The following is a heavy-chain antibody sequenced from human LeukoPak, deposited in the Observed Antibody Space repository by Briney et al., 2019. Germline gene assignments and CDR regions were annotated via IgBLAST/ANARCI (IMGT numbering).Heavy chain of an antibody. CDR1: GFSFSSYG. Sequence: GGSLGLSCAASGFSFSSYGMHWVRQAPGKGLEWVAFIRHDGSNKYHADSVKGRFTISRDNSKNTLYLQMNSLRAEDTAVYYCAFSGYDGALNYWGQGTLVTVSS. V-gene: IGHV3-30*02. CDR3: AFSGYDGALNY. D-gene: IGHD5-12*01. CDR2: IRHDGSNK. J-gene: IGHJ4*02.